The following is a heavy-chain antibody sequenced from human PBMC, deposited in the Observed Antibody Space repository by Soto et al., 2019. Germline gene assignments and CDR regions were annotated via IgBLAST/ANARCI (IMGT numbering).Heavy chain of an antibody. CDR1: GGSISSYY. D-gene: IGHD2-15*01. Sequence: QVQLQESGPGLVKPSETLSLTCTVSGGSISSYYWSWIRQPPGKGLEWIGYIYYSGRTNYNPSLKSLVTISVDTSKNQFSPKLSSVTAADTAVYYCARARWHGGNPLDVWGQGTTVTVSS. V-gene: IGHV4-59*01. J-gene: IGHJ6*02. CDR2: IYYSGRT. CDR3: ARARWHGGNPLDV.